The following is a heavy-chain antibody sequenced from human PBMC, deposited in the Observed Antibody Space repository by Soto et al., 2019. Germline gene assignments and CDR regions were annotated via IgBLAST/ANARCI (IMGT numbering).Heavy chain of an antibody. D-gene: IGHD2-2*01. J-gene: IGHJ2*01. CDR2: IIPILGIA. CDR1: GGTFSSYT. V-gene: IGHV1-69*08. CDR3: ARERGGIDIVVVPAALFQYFDL. Sequence: QVQLVQSGAEVKKPGSSVKVSCKASGGTFSSYTISWVRQAPGQGLEWMGRIIPILGIANYAQKFQGRVTITADKSTSAAYMELSRLRSEDTAVYYCARERGGIDIVVVPAALFQYFDLWGRGTLVTVSS.